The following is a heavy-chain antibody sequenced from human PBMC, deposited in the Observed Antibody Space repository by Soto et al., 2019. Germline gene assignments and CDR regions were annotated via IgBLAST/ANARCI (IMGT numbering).Heavy chain of an antibody. CDR1: GDPIGSGDFY. Sequence: QVLLQESGPGLVKASQTLSLDCSVSGDPIGSGDFYWTWIRQTPERGLEWIGHIHHSGTTSYNPSLGNRISISMDTSSNVFSLGLTSVGVTDAAVYFCARDLLVFDTSGFHFWGHGILVSV. D-gene: IGHD3-9*01. CDR2: IHHSGTT. J-gene: IGHJ4*01. CDR3: ARDLLVFDTSGFHF. V-gene: IGHV4-30-4*01.